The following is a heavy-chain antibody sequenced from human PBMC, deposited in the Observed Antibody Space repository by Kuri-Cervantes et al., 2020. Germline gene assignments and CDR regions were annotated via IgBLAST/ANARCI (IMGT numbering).Heavy chain of an antibody. D-gene: IGHD3-10*01. J-gene: IGHJ4*02. CDR1: GFTFSSHD. Sequence: GESLKISCAASGFTFSSHDMHWVRQATGKGLELVSAIGTAGDTYYPGSVKGRFTISKENAKNSLYLQMNSLRAEDTAVYYCARGLYGSGSRAHFDYWGQGTLVTVSS. V-gene: IGHV3-13*01. CDR2: IGTAGDT. CDR3: ARGLYGSGSRAHFDY.